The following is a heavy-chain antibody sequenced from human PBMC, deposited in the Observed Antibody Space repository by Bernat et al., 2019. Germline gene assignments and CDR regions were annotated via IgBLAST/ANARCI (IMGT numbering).Heavy chain of an antibody. J-gene: IGHJ3*02. CDR2: IKSKTDGGTT. D-gene: IGHD3-16*02. CDR3: TTDYDYVWGSYRSDAFDI. Sequence: EVQLVESGGGLVKPGGSLRLSCAASGFTFSNAWMSWVRQAPVKGLEWVGRIKSKTDGGTTDYAAPVKGRFTISRDDSKNTLYLQMNSLKTEDTAVYYCTTDYDYVWGSYRSDAFDIWGQGTMVTVSS. CDR1: GFTFSNAW. V-gene: IGHV3-15*01.